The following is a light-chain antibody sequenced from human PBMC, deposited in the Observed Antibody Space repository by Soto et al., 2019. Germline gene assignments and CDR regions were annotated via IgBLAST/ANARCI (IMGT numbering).Light chain of an antibody. CDR1: SSDIGAYNY. CDR3: CSYAGSDTYVV. V-gene: IGLV2-11*01. Sequence: QSALTQPRSVSGSLGQSVTISCTGTSSDIGAYNYVSWYQHHPGKAPSLMIYDVTKRPSGVPDHFSGSKSGNTASLTISGLQTEYEAEYYCCSYAGSDTYVVFRGGTKLTGL. J-gene: IGLJ2*01. CDR2: DVT.